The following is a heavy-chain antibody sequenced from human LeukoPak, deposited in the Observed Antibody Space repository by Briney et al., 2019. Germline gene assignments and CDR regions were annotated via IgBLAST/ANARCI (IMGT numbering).Heavy chain of an antibody. D-gene: IGHD1-7*01. CDR3: ARMNYRPLFDY. CDR1: GGSISSSSYY. CDR2: TYYSGST. V-gene: IGHV4-39*01. Sequence: PSETLSLTCTVSGGSISSSSYYWGWIRQPPGKGLEWIGSTYYSGSTYYNPSLKSRVTISVDTSKNQFSLKLSSVTAADTAVYYCARMNYRPLFDYWGQGTLVTVSS. J-gene: IGHJ4*02.